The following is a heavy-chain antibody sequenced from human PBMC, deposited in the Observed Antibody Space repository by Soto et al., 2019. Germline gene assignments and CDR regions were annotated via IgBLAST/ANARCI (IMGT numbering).Heavy chain of an antibody. CDR1: GFTFSSYG. CDR2: IWYDGSNK. CDR3: AGISYSSSWYRFDY. J-gene: IGHJ4*02. D-gene: IGHD6-13*01. V-gene: IGHV3-33*01. Sequence: GGSLRLSCAASGFTFSSYGVHWVRQAPGKGLEWVAVIWYDGSNKYYADSAKGRFTISRDNSKNTLYLQMNSLRAEDTAVYYCAGISYSSSWYRFDYWGQGTLVTVSS.